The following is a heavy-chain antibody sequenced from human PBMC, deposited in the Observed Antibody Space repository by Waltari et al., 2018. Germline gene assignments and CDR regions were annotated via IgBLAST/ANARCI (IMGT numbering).Heavy chain of an antibody. Sequence: QVQLVESGGGVVQPGGSLSLSCAGSGFTFSSYAMHWVRQAPGKGLEWVAFIRYDGSNKYYADSVKGRFTISRDNSKNTLYLQMNSLRAEDTAVYYCAKDTVTYFDYWGQGTLVTVSS. CDR3: AKDTVTYFDY. J-gene: IGHJ4*02. CDR2: IRYDGSNK. V-gene: IGHV3-30*02. D-gene: IGHD4-17*01. CDR1: GFTFSSYA.